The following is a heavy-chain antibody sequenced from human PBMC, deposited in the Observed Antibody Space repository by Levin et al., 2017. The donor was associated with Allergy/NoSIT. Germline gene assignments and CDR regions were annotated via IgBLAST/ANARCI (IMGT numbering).Heavy chain of an antibody. Sequence: KPSETLSLTCIVSGGSISSGGYYWTWIRQHPGKGLEWIGYIYYTGSTSYNPSLKSRLSISVDTSKNQFSLKLISVTAADTAVYYCARWDYDSSAYAWRTFDVWGQGTMVTVSS. D-gene: IGHD3-22*01. CDR3: ARWDYDSSAYAWRTFDV. CDR1: GGSISSGGYY. J-gene: IGHJ3*01. V-gene: IGHV4-31*02. CDR2: IYYTGST.